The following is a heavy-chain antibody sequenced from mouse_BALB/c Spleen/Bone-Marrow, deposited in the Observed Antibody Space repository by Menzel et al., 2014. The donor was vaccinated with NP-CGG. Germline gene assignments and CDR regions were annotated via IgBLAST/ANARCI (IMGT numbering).Heavy chain of an antibody. CDR3: TRPFAY. Sequence: EVNLVESGGGLVQPGGSVKLSCVASGFTFSNYWMNWVRQSPEKGLEWVAEIRLKSNNYATHYAESVKGRFTISRDDSKSSVYLQMNNLRAEDTGIYYCTRPFAYWGQGTLVTVSA. CDR2: IRLKSNNYAT. CDR1: GFTFSNYW. J-gene: IGHJ3*01. V-gene: IGHV6-6*02.